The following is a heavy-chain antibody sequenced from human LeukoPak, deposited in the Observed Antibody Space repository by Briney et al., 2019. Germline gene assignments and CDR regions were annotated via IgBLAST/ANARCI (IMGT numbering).Heavy chain of an antibody. CDR1: GFTFRTYS. CDR3: ATGVLQWLLLGY. D-gene: IGHD3-3*01. J-gene: IGHJ4*02. V-gene: IGHV3-48*01. CDR2: ISSKSNFR. Sequence: GGSLRLSCAASGFTFRTYSMNWVRQAPGKGLEWVSYISSKSNFRYYADSVKGRFTISRDNAKNSVDLQMNSLRAEDTAVYYCATGVLQWLLLGYWGQGALVTASS.